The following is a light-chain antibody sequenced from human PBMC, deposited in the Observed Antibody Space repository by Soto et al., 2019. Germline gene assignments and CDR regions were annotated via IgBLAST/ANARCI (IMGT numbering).Light chain of an antibody. CDR1: QSISSW. J-gene: IGKJ1*01. CDR2: KAS. CDR3: QQYNSYSWT. V-gene: IGKV1-5*03. Sequence: IQMTQSPSSLSASVGDRVTITCRASQSISSWLAWYQQKPGKAPKLLIYKASSLESGVPSRFSGSGSGTEFTLTTSSLQPDDFATYYCQQYNSYSWTFGQGTTVDIX.